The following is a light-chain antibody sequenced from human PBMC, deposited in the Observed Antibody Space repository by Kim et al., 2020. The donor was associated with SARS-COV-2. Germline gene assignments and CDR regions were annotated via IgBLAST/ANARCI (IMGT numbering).Light chain of an antibody. CDR2: QDS. CDR3: QAWDSSHVV. CDR1: KLGDKY. Sequence: VSPVPTTSITCSGDKLGDKYACWYQQKPGQSPVLVIYQDSKRPSGIPERFSGSNSGNTATLTISGTQAMDEADYYCQAWDSSHVVFGGGTQLTVL. J-gene: IGLJ2*01. V-gene: IGLV3-1*01.